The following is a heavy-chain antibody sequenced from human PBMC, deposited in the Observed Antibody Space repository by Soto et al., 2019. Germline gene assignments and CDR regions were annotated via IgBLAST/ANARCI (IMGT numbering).Heavy chain of an antibody. D-gene: IGHD7-27*01. CDR1: GFTFSDYY. Sequence: GGSLRLSCAASGFTFSDYYMSWIRQAPGKGLEWLSYISGSNTYTDYADSVRGRFTISRDNAKNSLYLQMNSLRADDTAVYYCARSMKTGKNFDYWGQGTLVTVSS. V-gene: IGHV3-11*03. CDR3: ARSMKTGKNFDY. J-gene: IGHJ4*02. CDR2: ISGSNTYT.